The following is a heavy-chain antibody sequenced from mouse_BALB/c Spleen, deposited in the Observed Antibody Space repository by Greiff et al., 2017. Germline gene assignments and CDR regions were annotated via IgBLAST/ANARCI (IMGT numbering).Heavy chain of an antibody. CDR1: GFTFSSYA. V-gene: IGHV5-9-4*01. CDR2: ISSGGSYT. D-gene: IGHD1-2*01. CDR3: ARRGDYGPFAY. J-gene: IGHJ3*01. Sequence: EVKLVESGGGLVKPGGSLKLSCAASGFTFSSYAMSWVRQSPEKRLEWVAEISSGGSYTYYPDTVTGRFTISRDNAKNTLYLEMSSLRSEDTAMYYCARRGDYGPFAYWGQGTLVTVSA.